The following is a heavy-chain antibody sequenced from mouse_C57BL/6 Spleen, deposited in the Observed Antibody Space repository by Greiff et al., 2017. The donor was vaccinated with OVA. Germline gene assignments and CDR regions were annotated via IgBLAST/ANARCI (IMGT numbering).Heavy chain of an antibody. V-gene: IGHV1-26*01. D-gene: IGHD2-1*01. J-gene: IGHJ4*01. CDR2: INPNNGGT. CDR3: ARLGNYDAMDY. Sequence: EVQLQQSGPELVKPGASVKLSCKASGYTFTDYYMNWVKQSHGKSLEWIGDINPNNGGTSYNQKFKGKATLTVDKSSSTAYMELRSLTSEDSAVYYCARLGNYDAMDYWGQGTSVTVSS. CDR1: GYTFTDYY.